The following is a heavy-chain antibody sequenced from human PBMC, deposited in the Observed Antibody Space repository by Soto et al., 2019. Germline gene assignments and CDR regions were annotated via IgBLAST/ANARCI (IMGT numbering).Heavy chain of an antibody. CDR1: GFTLSSYT. CDR3: AREKIGAGGLDY. D-gene: IGHD6-13*01. V-gene: IGHV3-30*04. J-gene: IGHJ4*02. Sequence: ESWGGVVQPGRSLRLSCAASGFTLSSYTLHWVRQAPGKGLEWVAAILYDGSNKYYTGSVKGRFTISRDNSQNTLFLQMNRLRAEDTALYYCAREKIGAGGLDYWGQGTLVTVSS. CDR2: ILYDGSNK.